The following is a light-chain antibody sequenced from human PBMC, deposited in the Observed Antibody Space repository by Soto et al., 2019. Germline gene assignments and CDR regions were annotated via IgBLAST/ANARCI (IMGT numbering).Light chain of an antibody. J-gene: IGLJ2*01. CDR3: CSYAGSYTLV. Sequence: QSALTQPRSVSGYPGQSVTLSCTGTSSDVGGYHYVSWYQHHPGKAPKIIIYNVNKRPSGVPGRFSGSKSGITASLTISGLQTEDEVDYYCCSYAGSYTLVFGGGTKLTVL. CDR1: SSDVGGYHY. V-gene: IGLV2-11*01. CDR2: NVN.